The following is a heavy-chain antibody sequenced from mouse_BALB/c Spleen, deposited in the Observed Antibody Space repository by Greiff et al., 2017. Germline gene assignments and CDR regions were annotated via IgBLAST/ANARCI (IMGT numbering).Heavy chain of an antibody. D-gene: IGHD2-3*01. CDR1: GYSITSGYY. CDR2: ISYDGSN. J-gene: IGHJ4*01. V-gene: IGHV3-6*02. Sequence: DVQLQESGPGLVKPSQSLSLTCSVTGYSITSGYYWNWIRQFPGNKLEWMGYISYDGSNNYNPSLKNRISITRDTSKNQFFLKLNSVTTEDTATYYCARMAYDGYYPMDYWGQGTSVTVSS. CDR3: ARMAYDGYYPMDY.